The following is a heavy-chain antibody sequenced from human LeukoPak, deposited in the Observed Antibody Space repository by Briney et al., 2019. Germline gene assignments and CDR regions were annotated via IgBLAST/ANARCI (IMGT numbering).Heavy chain of an antibody. CDR1: GYTFTSYD. CDR3: ARPGGDTATVGTRYGMDV. V-gene: IGHV1-8*01. D-gene: IGHD5-18*01. J-gene: IGHJ6*02. Sequence: ASVKVSCKASGYTFTSYDINWVRQATGQGLEWMGWMNPNSGNTGYAQKFQGRVTMTRNTSISTAYMELSSLRSEDTAVYYCARPGGDTATVGTRYGMDVWGQGTTVTVSS. CDR2: MNPNSGNT.